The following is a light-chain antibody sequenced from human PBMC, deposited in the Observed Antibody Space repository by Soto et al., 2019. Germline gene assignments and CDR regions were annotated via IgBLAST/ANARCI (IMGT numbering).Light chain of an antibody. Sequence: EIVLTQSPGPLSWSPGERATLSCSASQSVSSSYLAWYQQKPGQAPRLLIYGASCRATGIPDRVSGSGSGTDFTLTISRLEPQDFAVYYCQHYVSAHLTFDARTKVEVK. CDR2: GAS. V-gene: IGKV3-20*01. J-gene: IGKJ4*01. CDR3: QHYVSAHLT. CDR1: QSVSSSY.